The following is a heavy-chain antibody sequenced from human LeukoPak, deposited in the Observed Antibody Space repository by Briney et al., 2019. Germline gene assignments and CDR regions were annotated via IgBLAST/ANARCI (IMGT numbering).Heavy chain of an antibody. Sequence: PGGSLRLSCAASGFTFSSYWMHWVRQAPGKGLVWVSRISTDGTYIEYADSVKGRFTISRDNAKDTLYLQVNSLRAEDTAVYYCAITVDCRATTDCYSYFHHWGQGTLVTVSS. CDR1: GFTFSSYW. J-gene: IGHJ1*01. V-gene: IGHV3-74*03. D-gene: IGHD2-21*02. CDR3: AITVDCRATTDCYSYFHH. CDR2: ISTDGTYI.